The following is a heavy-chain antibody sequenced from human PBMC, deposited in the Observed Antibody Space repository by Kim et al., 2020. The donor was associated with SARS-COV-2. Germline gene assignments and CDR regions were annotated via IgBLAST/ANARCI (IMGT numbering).Heavy chain of an antibody. J-gene: IGHJ3*02. CDR1: GFTFSSYE. CDR3: ARDLSAPSDRYYDFWSGYSDAFDI. D-gene: IGHD3-3*01. V-gene: IGHV3-48*03. Sequence: GGSLRLSCVASGFTFSSYEMNWVRQAPGKGLEWVSYISSSGSTIYYADSVKGRFTISRDNAKNSLYLQMNSLRAEDTAVYYCARDLSAPSDRYYDFWSGYSDAFDIWGQGTMDTVSS. CDR2: ISSSGSTI.